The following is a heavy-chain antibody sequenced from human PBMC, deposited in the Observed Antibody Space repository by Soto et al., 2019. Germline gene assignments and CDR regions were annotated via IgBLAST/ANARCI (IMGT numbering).Heavy chain of an antibody. D-gene: IGHD6-25*01. V-gene: IGHV3-21*01. Sequence: GGSLRLSCAASGFTFSNYWMHWVRQAPGKGLEWVSSISTTSSYIYYADSVKGRFTISRDNAKNSLYLQMDSLRAEDTAVYYCARDGYSSGFDYWGQGTLVTVSS. CDR2: ISTTSSYI. CDR3: ARDGYSSGFDY. J-gene: IGHJ4*02. CDR1: GFTFSNYW.